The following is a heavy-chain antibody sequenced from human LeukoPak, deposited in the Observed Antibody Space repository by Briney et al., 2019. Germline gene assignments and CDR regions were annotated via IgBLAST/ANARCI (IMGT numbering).Heavy chain of an antibody. V-gene: IGHV3-21*01. CDR3: ARPYSGSYDY. J-gene: IGHJ4*02. CDR2: ISGSSSYI. Sequence: GGSLRLSCAASGFTFSSYSMNWVRQAPGKGLEWVSSISGSSSYIYYTDSVKGRFTISRDNAKNSLYLQMNSLRAEDTAVYYCARPYSGSYDYWGQGTLVTVSS. D-gene: IGHD1-26*01. CDR1: GFTFSSYS.